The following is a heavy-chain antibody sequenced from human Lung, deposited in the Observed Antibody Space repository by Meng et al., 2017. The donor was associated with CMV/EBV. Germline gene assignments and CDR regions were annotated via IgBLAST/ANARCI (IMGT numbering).Heavy chain of an antibody. V-gene: IGHV3-30*02. CDR1: GFSFDDCG. CDR3: AKDLLLFGGPNAYFDQ. J-gene: IGHJ4*02. CDR2: VRHDGTNK. D-gene: IGHD3-16*01. Sequence: SXAASGFSFDDCGMHWVRQTPGKGLEWVAFVRHDGTNKFYAASVKGRFTISRDNSKSTVYLQMNSLRPEDSALYYCAKDLLLFGGPNAYFDQWGQGTLVTVSS.